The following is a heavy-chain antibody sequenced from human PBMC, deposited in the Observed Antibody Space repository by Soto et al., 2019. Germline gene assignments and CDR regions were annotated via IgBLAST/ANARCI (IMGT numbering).Heavy chain of an antibody. D-gene: IGHD3-10*01. CDR3: AKAGARGSGP. V-gene: IGHV3-23*01. Sequence: GASLRLSCAVPGFSFSIYRMSWVRQATGKGPEWVAAVSGSGGRTYYSDSVKGRFTISRDNAKNTLYLQMNSLRAEDTAVYYCAKAGARGSGPWGQGILVTVSS. CDR2: VSGSGGRT. CDR1: GFSFSIYR. J-gene: IGHJ5*02.